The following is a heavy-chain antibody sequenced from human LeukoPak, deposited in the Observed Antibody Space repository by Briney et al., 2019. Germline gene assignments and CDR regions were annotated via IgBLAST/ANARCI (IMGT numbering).Heavy chain of an antibody. Sequence: ASVKVSCKASGYTFTNYYIHWLRQAPGQGLEWMGIINPGGRSTSYAQKFQGRVTMTRDTSTSTDYMELSSLRSDDTAVYFCARDNSVGDYAWWFDPWGQGTLVTVSS. CDR1: GYTFTNYY. J-gene: IGHJ5*02. D-gene: IGHD1-26*01. CDR2: INPGGRST. CDR3: ARDNSVGDYAWWFDP. V-gene: IGHV1-46*01.